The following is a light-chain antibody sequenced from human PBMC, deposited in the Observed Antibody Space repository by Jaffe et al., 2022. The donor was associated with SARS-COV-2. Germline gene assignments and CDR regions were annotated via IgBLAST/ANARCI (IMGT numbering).Light chain of an antibody. V-gene: IGKV3-11*01. CDR3: QQRSKWPLT. Sequence: EIVLTQSPATLSLSPGERATLSCRASQSVSTYLAWYQQKPGQAPRLLIYDASTRATGIPGRFSGSGSGTDFTLTISSLDPEDFAVYFCQQRSKWPLTFGGGTKVEI. J-gene: IGKJ4*01. CDR2: DAS. CDR1: QSVSTY.